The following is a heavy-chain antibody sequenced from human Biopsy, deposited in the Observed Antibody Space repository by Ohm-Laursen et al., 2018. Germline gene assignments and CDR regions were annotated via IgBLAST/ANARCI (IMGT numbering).Heavy chain of an antibody. D-gene: IGHD3-16*01. J-gene: IGHJ2*01. Sequence: SETLSLTCTVSRGSISNYYWSWIRQPPGKGLEWIGYMSNSGSTNYNPSLKTRVTISLDTPKNQFSLKLSSVTAADTAVYYCVRVSGTAYTLPRWFFDLWGRGTLVTVSS. CDR1: RGSISNYY. CDR2: MSNSGST. V-gene: IGHV4-59*01. CDR3: VRVSGTAYTLPRWFFDL.